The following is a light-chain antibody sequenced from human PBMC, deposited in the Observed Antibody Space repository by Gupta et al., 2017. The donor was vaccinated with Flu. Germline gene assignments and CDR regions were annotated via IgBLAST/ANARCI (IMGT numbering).Light chain of an antibody. J-gene: IGKJ2*01. CDR2: DAS. CDR3: RQRGTWPPYT. V-gene: IGKV3-11*01. CDR1: ESISTY. Sequence: EIVLTQSPATLSLSPGESATLSCRASESISTYLAWYQQKPGQSPRLLIFDASNRVTGVPFRFSGSGYGKDFTLTINSREPEDFAVYYCRQRGTWPPYTFGQGTKVEIK.